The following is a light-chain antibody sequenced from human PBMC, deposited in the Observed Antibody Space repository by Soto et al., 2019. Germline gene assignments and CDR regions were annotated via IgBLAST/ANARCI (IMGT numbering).Light chain of an antibody. J-gene: IGLJ1*01. CDR1: SSDVGGYNY. CDR3: TSSTSGSLYV. V-gene: IGLV2-14*01. CDR2: NVS. Sequence: QSSLTQAASVSGYHGQSITSSCTGTSSDVGGYNYVSWYQQFPGQVPKLLIYNVSNRPSGVSNRFSGSKSGNTASLTISGLQAEDEADYFCTSSTSGSLYVFGTGTKVTVL.